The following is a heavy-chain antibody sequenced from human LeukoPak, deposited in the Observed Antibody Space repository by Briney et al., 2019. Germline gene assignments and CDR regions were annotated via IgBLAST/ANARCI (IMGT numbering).Heavy chain of an antibody. CDR1: GFTFSSYG. D-gene: IGHD1-1*01. CDR3: ANSERSNWNYYFDY. CDR2: IWYDGSNK. V-gene: IGHV3-33*06. J-gene: IGHJ4*02. Sequence: GRSLRLSCAASGFTFSSYGMHWVRQAPGKGLEWVAVIWYDGSNKYYADSVKGRFTISRDNSKNTLYLQMNSLRAEDTAVYYCANSERSNWNYYFDYWGQGTLVTVSS.